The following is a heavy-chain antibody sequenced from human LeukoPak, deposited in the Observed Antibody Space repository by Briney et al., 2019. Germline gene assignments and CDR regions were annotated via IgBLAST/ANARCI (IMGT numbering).Heavy chain of an antibody. D-gene: IGHD3-10*01. CDR1: KFTFSTYG. J-gene: IGHJ4*02. CDR3: ARKSASGNYPLDY. CDR2: ISYDGSNK. Sequence: GGSLRLSCAASKFTFSTYGMHWVRQAPGKGLEWVAFISYDGSNKNYADSVKGRFTISRDNGRNTVFLQMSSLRAEDTALYYCARKSASGNYPLDYWGQGTLVTVSS. V-gene: IGHV3-30*03.